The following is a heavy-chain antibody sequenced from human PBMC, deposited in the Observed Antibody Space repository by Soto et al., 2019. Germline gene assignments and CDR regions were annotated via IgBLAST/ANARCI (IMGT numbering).Heavy chain of an antibody. CDR1: GYIFTSYW. V-gene: IGHV5-10-1*01. D-gene: IGHD3-16*01. Sequence: GESLKISCKVSGYIFTSYWISWVRQMPGKGLEWMGRIDPTDSYTDYSPSFQGHVTISVDKSINTAYLQWSSLKASDSAMYYCARLPVLSLVAVWGFDYWGLGTMVTVSS. CDR3: ARLPVLSLVAVWGFDY. J-gene: IGHJ4*02. CDR2: IDPTDSYT.